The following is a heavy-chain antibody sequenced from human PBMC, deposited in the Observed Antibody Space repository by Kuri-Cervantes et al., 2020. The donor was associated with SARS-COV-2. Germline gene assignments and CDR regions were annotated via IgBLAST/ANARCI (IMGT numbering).Heavy chain of an antibody. CDR1: GFSLSTSGVG. Sequence: SGPTLVKPTQTLTLTCTFSGFSLSTSGVGVGWIRQPPGKALVWLARIDWDEDRFYSTSLKPRLTISKDTSKNQVVLTMTNMDPVDTATYYCARTLGGYCSGGSCVYFDYWGQGTLVTVSS. V-gene: IGHV2-70*04. D-gene: IGHD2-15*01. CDR3: ARTLGGYCSGGSCVYFDY. CDR2: IDWDEDR. J-gene: IGHJ4*02.